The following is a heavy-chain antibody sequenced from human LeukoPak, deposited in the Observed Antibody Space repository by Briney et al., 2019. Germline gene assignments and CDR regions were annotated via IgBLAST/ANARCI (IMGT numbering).Heavy chain of an antibody. V-gene: IGHV1-69*04. CDR3: ARDHWTAIAAASNNWFDP. D-gene: IGHD6-13*01. J-gene: IGHJ5*02. CDR2: IIPILGIA. CDR1: GYTFTSYG. Sequence: SVKVSCKASGYTFTSYGISWVRQAPGQGLEWMGRIIPILGIANYAQKFQGRVTITADKSTSTAYMELSSLRSEDTAVYYCARDHWTAIAAASNNWFDPWGQGTLVTVSS.